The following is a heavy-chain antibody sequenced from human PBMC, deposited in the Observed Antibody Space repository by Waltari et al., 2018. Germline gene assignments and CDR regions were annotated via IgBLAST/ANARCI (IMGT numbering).Heavy chain of an antibody. CDR2: IYYRGSI. Sequence: QLQLQESGPGLVKPSETLSLTCSVSGGSISSSRYYWGWIRQSPGKGLEWIGSIYYRGSIDYNPTLQSRVTISGDTSKNQFSLNLSAVTAAETAVYYCARHWKRNGYRFDPWGQGTRVNVSS. J-gene: IGHJ5*02. CDR3: ARHWKRNGYRFDP. CDR1: GGSISSSRYY. D-gene: IGHD5-12*01. V-gene: IGHV4-39*01.